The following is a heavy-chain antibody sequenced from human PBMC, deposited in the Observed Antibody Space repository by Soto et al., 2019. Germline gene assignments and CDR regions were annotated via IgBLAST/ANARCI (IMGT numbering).Heavy chain of an antibody. Sequence: QVQLVQSGAEVKKPGSSVKVSCKASGGTFSSYAISWVRQAPGQGLEWMGGIIPISGTANYAQKFQGRVTITADESTSTAYRELSSLRSEDTAVYYCARSQGSSTSLEIYYYYYGMDVWGQGTTVTVSS. CDR1: GGTFSSYA. V-gene: IGHV1-69*01. CDR2: IIPISGTA. CDR3: ARSQGSSTSLEIYYYYYGMDV. J-gene: IGHJ6*02. D-gene: IGHD2-2*01.